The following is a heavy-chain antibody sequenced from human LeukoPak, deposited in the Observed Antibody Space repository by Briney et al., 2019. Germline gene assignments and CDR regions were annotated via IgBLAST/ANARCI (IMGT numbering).Heavy chain of an antibody. CDR1: GGSISTSNYC. J-gene: IGHJ5*02. D-gene: IGHD2-2*02. Sequence: PSETLSLTCTVSGGSISTSNYCWGWIRQPPGKGLEWIGTIYYGRSTYYTPSLKSRVTISVDSSKNQFSLKVSSVTAADTAVYYCARQPADILNWFDPWGQGTLVTVSS. CDR3: ARQPADILNWFDP. V-gene: IGHV4-39*01. CDR2: IYYGRST.